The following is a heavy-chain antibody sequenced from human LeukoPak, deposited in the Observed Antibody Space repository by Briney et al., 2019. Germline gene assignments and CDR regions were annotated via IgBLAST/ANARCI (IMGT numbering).Heavy chain of an antibody. D-gene: IGHD6-19*01. CDR3: ARASRTLIAVAGTVHDY. J-gene: IGHJ4*02. V-gene: IGHV1-69*13. CDR2: IIPIFGTA. Sequence: ASVKVSCKASGGTFGSYAISWVRQAPGQGLEWMGGIIPIFGTANYAQKFQGRVTITADESTSTAYMELSSLRSEDTAVYYCARASRTLIAVAGTVHDYWGQGTLVTVSS. CDR1: GGTFGSYA.